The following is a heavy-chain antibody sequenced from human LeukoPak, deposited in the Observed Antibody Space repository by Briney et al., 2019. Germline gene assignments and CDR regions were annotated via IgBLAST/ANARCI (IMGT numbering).Heavy chain of an antibody. J-gene: IGHJ4*02. CDR2: VYYSGST. CDR1: GGSISSSSYY. Sequence: SETLSLTCTVSGGSISSSSYYWGWIRQPPGKGLEWIGSVYYSGSTFYNPSLKSRVTISVDTSKNQFSLKLTSVTAADTAVYYCARDLGSGSYSSAYYFDYWGQGTLVTFSS. CDR3: ARDLGSGSYSSAYYFDY. D-gene: IGHD3-10*02. V-gene: IGHV4-39*02.